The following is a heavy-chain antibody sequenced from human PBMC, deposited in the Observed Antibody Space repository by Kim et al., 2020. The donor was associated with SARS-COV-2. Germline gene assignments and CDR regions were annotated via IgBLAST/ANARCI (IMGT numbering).Heavy chain of an antibody. CDR2: GRT. D-gene: IGHD6-13*01. CDR3: AGERSSTY. J-gene: IGHJ4*02. V-gene: IGHV3-66*01. Sequence: GRTFYADSVGGRLSISRDNSKNILSLQMNSLRDEDTAVYYCAGERSSTYWGQGTLVTVSS.